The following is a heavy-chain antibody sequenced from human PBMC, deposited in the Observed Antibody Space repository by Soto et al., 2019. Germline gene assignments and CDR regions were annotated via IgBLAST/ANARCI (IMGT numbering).Heavy chain of an antibody. CDR1: GGSMTSYY. CDR2: VYSSGGT. Sequence: EPLSLTCTVSGGSMTSYYWTWIRQPAGKGLEWIGRVYSSGGTHYNPSLKSRVTISLDTSKNQFSLRLLSVTDADTAVYFCARGQRFSDWFDPWGQGTLVTVSS. V-gene: IGHV4-4*07. CDR3: ARGQRFSDWFDP. J-gene: IGHJ5*02. D-gene: IGHD3-3*01.